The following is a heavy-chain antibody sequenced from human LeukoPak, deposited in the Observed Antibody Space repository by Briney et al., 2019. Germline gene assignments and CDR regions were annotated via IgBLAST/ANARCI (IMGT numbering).Heavy chain of an antibody. J-gene: IGHJ6*03. D-gene: IGHD3-22*01. V-gene: IGHV4-59*01. CDR2: IYYSGST. CDR3: ARDRYDSSDRYYYYYYMDV. CDR1: GGSISSYY. Sequence: SETLSLTCTVSGGSISSYYWSWIRQPAGKGLEWIGYIYYSGSTNYNPSLKSRVTISIDTSKNQFSLKLSSVTAADTAVYYCARDRYDSSDRYYYYYYMDVWGKGTTVTVSS.